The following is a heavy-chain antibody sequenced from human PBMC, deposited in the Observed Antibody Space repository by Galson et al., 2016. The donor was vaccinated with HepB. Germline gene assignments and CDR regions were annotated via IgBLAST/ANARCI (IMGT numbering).Heavy chain of an antibody. Sequence: SLRLSCAVSGFSFSSYAMNWVRQAPGKGLEWVSGISGTSASIFYGDSVKGRFTISRDNSKNTLYLQMNRLRAEDTAVYYCAKGGTPDDQTVNYAMDVWGQGTTVTVSS. V-gene: IGHV3-23*01. CDR1: GFSFSSYA. CDR3: AKGGTPDDQTVNYAMDV. D-gene: IGHD2-15*01. J-gene: IGHJ6*02. CDR2: ISGTSASI.